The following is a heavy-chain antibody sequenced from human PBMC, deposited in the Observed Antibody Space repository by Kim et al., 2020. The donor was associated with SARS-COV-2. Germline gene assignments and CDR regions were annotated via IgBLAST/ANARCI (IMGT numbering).Heavy chain of an antibody. CDR1: EYTFTNYG. CDR2: INTANGNT. V-gene: IGHV1-3*04. J-gene: IGHJ4*02. CDR3: VRGGTHYYDSSAYDY. Sequence: ASVKVSCKASEYTFTNYGLHWVRQAPGQGLEWMAWINTANGNTRYSQQFQGRVTATRDTSATTAYMELSGPRSEDTAVYYCVRGGTHYYDSSAYDYWGQGTLVSVSS. D-gene: IGHD3-22*01.